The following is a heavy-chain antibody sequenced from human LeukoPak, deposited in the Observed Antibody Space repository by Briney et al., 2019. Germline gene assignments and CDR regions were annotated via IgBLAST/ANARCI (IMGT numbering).Heavy chain of an antibody. Sequence: NRGESLKISCKGSGYSFTSYWIGWVRQMPGKGLEWMGIIYPGDSDTRYSPSFQGQVTISADKSISTAYLQWSSLKASDTAMYYCARLHGVVVPAAKALEFDYWGQGTLVTVSS. CDR1: GYSFTSYW. D-gene: IGHD2-2*01. CDR2: IYPGDSDT. CDR3: ARLHGVVVPAAKALEFDY. J-gene: IGHJ4*02. V-gene: IGHV5-51*01.